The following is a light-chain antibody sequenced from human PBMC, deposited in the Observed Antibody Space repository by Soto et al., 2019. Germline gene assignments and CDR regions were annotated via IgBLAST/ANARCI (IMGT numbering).Light chain of an antibody. Sequence: QCVLTQPPSVSGAPGQTITMSCTGSGSNVGASYDVHWYQVLPGAGPRLLIYKNNNRPSGVPDRFSGSKSGTSASLAITGLRAEDEADYYCQSYDNILSGPLFGGGTKVTVL. CDR3: QSYDNILSGPL. V-gene: IGLV1-40*01. CDR1: GSNVGASYD. J-gene: IGLJ3*02. CDR2: KNN.